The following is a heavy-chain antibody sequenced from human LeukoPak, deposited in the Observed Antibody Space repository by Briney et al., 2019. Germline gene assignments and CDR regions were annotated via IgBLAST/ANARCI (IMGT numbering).Heavy chain of an antibody. D-gene: IGHD2-8*01. J-gene: IGHJ4*01. Sequence: GGSLRLSCVVSGFGFSDSYMTWIRQTPGKGLEWLAYISGSGSDMYYADSVEGRFTISRDNAKNSLYLQMNSLRPDDTALYYCSTDPRLLIYWGHGTLVTVSS. CDR3: STDPRLLIY. CDR2: ISGSGSDM. CDR1: GFGFSDSY. V-gene: IGHV3-11*01.